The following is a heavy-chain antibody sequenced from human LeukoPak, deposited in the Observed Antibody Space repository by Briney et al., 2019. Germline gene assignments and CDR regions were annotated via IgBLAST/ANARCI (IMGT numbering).Heavy chain of an antibody. J-gene: IGHJ4*02. Sequence: KPGGSLRRSCAASRFTFSTYTMNWVRQAPGKGLEWVSSISSSSSYIYYADSVKGRFTISRDNAKNSLYLQMNTLRAEDTAVYYCARDRTTVTTFDYWGQGTLVTVSS. V-gene: IGHV3-21*01. CDR3: ARDRTTVTTFDY. CDR2: ISSSSSYI. D-gene: IGHD4-17*01. CDR1: RFTFSTYT.